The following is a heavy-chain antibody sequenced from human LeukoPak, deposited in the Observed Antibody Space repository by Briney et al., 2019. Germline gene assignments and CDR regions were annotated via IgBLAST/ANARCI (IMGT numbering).Heavy chain of an antibody. CDR2: ISSSSSYI. Sequence: GGSLRLSCAASGFTFSSYNMNWVRQAPGKGLEWVSSISSSSSYIYYADSVKGRFTISRDNAKNSLFLQVNSLRAEDTAVYYCARDGGYCTGSSCSRPYYFDYWGQGTLVTVSS. V-gene: IGHV3-21*01. CDR1: GFTFSSYN. J-gene: IGHJ4*02. D-gene: IGHD2-15*01. CDR3: ARDGGYCTGSSCSRPYYFDY.